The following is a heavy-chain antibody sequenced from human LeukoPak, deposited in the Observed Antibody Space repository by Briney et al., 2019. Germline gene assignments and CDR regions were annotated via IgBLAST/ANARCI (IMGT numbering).Heavy chain of an antibody. Sequence: ASVKVSCKASGYTFTTYGISWVRQAPGQGLEWMGWINSYNGYTNYAQKLQGRVTMTTDTSTSTAYMELSSLRSDDTAVYYCATGPLRSCTGDTCYSAAVDVWGQGTMVTVSS. D-gene: IGHD2-15*01. CDR1: GYTFTTYG. CDR2: INSYNGYT. J-gene: IGHJ3*01. V-gene: IGHV1-18*01. CDR3: ATGPLRSCTGDTCYSAAVDV.